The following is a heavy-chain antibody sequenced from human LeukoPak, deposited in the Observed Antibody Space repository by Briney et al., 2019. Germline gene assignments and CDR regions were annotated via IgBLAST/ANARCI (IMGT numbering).Heavy chain of an antibody. CDR1: GFTFSSYE. V-gene: IGHV3-48*03. CDR3: ARDPRYCSGGSCYDDY. D-gene: IGHD2-15*01. Sequence: GGSLRLSCAASGFTFSSYEMNWVRQAPGKGLEWVSNISSSGSTIYYADSVKGRFTISRDNAKNSLYLQMNSLRAEDTAVYYCARDPRYCSGGSCYDDYWGQGTLVTVSS. CDR2: ISSSGSTI. J-gene: IGHJ4*02.